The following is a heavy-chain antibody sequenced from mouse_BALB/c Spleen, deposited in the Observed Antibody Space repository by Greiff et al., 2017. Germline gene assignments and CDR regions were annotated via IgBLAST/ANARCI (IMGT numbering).Heavy chain of an antibody. Sequence: VQLQQPGAELVKPGASVKLSCKASGYTFTSYWMHWVKQRPGQGLEWIGEINPSNGRTNYNEKFKSKATLTVDKSSSTAYMQLSSLTSEDSAVYYCARTGYYYGSSLSLYFDVWGAGTTVTVSS. J-gene: IGHJ1*01. CDR3: ARTGYYYGSSLSLYFDV. CDR1: GYTFTSYW. V-gene: IGHV1S81*02. D-gene: IGHD1-1*01. CDR2: INPSNGRT.